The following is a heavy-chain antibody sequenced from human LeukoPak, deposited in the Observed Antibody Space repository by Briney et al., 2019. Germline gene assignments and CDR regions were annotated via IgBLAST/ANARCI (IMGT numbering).Heavy chain of an antibody. V-gene: IGHV1-18*01. CDR1: GYTFTSYG. Sequence: GASVKVSCKVSGYTFTSYGISWVRQAPGQGLEWMGWISAYNGNTNYAQKLQGRVTMTTDTSTSTAYMELRSLRSDDTAVYYCARNLYYDSSGYYYDWFDPWGQGTLVTVSS. J-gene: IGHJ5*02. D-gene: IGHD3-22*01. CDR3: ARNLYYDSSGYYYDWFDP. CDR2: ISAYNGNT.